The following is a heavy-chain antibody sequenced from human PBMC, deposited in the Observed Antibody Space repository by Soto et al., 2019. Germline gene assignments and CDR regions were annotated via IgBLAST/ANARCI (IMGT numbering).Heavy chain of an antibody. J-gene: IGHJ6*02. D-gene: IGHD6-25*01. CDR1: GFTFSSYG. Sequence: QVQLVESGGGVVQPGRSLRLSCAASGFTFSSYGMHWVRQAPGKGLEWVAVISYDGSNKYYADSVKGRFTISRDNSKNTLYLQMNSLRAEDTDVYYCAKDRRPNYYYGMDVCGQGTTVTVSS. CDR2: ISYDGSNK. CDR3: AKDRRPNYYYGMDV. V-gene: IGHV3-30*18.